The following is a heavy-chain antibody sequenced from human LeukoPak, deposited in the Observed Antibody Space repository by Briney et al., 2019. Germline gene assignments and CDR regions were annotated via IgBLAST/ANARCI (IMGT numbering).Heavy chain of an antibody. CDR3: TTYSSGWYGYYYYGMDV. CDR2: IKSKTDGGTT. CDR1: GFTFSNAW. Sequence: TGGSLRLSCAASGFTFSNAWTSWVRQAPGKGLEWVGRIKSKTDGGTTDYAAPVKGRFTISRDDSKNTLYLQMNSLKTEDTAVYYCTTYSSGWYGYYYYGMDVWGQGTTVTVSS. D-gene: IGHD6-19*01. V-gene: IGHV3-15*01. J-gene: IGHJ6*02.